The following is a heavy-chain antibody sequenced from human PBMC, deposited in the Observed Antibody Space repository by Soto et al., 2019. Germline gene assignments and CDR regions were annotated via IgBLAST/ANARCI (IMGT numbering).Heavy chain of an antibody. V-gene: IGHV3-21*01. J-gene: IGHJ6*02. CDR3: AREYTAWPLAYGLDV. D-gene: IGHD2-2*02. CDR2: ISSHSGI. CDR1: GFTFSTYS. Sequence: GGSLRLSCVGSGFTFSTYSINWVRQAPGKGLEWVSSISSHSGIYYADSVKGRFTISRDNAKNSVSLQMNSLRAEDTAVYYCAREYTAWPLAYGLDVWGQGTTVTVSS.